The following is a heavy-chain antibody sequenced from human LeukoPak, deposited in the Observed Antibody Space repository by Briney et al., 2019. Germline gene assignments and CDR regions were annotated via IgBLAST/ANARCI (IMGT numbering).Heavy chain of an antibody. J-gene: IGHJ6*02. CDR3: ARGGVEIYGTNYYYGMDV. V-gene: IGHV1-46*01. CDR2: INPSGGST. CDR1: GYTFTSYY. D-gene: IGHD4-17*01. Sequence: ASVKVSCKASGYTFTSYYMHWVRQAPGQGLEWMGIINPSGGSTSYAQKFQGRVTMTRNTSISTAYMELSSLRSEDTAVYYCARGGVEIYGTNYYYGMDVWGQGTTVTVSS.